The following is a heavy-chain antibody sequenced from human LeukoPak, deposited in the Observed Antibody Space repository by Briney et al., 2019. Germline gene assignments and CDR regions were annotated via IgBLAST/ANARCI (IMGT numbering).Heavy chain of an antibody. Sequence: PGGSLRLSCVASGFTFANHWMSWVRQAPGKGPEWVANIKQDESKTYHLDSVKGRFTISRDNAKNSLYLQINSLRAEDTAVYYCARETSLYCSGNDCYWAFDRWGQGTLVTVSS. D-gene: IGHD2-8*02. V-gene: IGHV3-7*01. CDR3: ARETSLYCSGNDCYWAFDR. CDR1: GFTFANHW. CDR2: IKQDESKT. J-gene: IGHJ5*02.